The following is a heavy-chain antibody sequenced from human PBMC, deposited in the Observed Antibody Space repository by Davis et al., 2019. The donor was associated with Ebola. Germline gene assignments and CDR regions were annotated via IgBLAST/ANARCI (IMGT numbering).Heavy chain of an antibody. Sequence: SETLSLTCTVSGGSISSDYWNWIRQPPGKGLEWIGTIYYSGSTDYNPSLESRITISADTSKNQFSLKLTSVTATDTAVYYCASGGYSGYDGYFDDWGQGTLVTVSS. J-gene: IGHJ4*02. CDR2: IYYSGST. CDR3: ASGGYSGYDGYFDD. V-gene: IGHV4-59*04. D-gene: IGHD5-12*01. CDR1: GGSISSDY.